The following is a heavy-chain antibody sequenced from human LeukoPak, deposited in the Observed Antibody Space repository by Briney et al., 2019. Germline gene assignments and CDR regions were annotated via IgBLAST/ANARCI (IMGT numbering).Heavy chain of an antibody. CDR3: ARGRHGGYFLDPFDI. D-gene: IGHD3-22*01. CDR2: ISYDGSNK. Sequence: PGRSLRLSCAVSGFTFINYAMHWVRQAPGKGLEWVAVISYDGSNKYYGGSVKGRFTISRDNSKNTLYLQMNSLRAEDTAVYYCARGRHGGYFLDPFDIWGQGTMVHVSS. V-gene: IGHV3-30-3*01. CDR1: GFTFINYA. J-gene: IGHJ3*02.